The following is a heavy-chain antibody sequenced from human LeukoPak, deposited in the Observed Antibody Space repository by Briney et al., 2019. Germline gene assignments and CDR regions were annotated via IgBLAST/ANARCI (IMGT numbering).Heavy chain of an antibody. CDR3: AKDMSEAVAAKSFDY. CDR1: GFTFSSYA. V-gene: IGHV3-23*01. Sequence: GGSLRLSCAASGFTFSSYAMTWVRQGPGKGLEWVSVISGNSGSTYYADSVKGRFTISRDNSKNTLYLQMNRLRAEDTAVYYCAKDMSEAVAAKSFDYWGQGTLVTVSS. D-gene: IGHD6-19*01. J-gene: IGHJ4*02. CDR2: ISGNSGST.